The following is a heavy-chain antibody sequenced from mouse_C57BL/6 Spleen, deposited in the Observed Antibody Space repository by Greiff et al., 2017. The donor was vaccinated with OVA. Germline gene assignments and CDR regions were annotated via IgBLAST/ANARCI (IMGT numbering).Heavy chain of an antibody. J-gene: IGHJ4*01. CDR2: IYPGDGDT. CDR1: GYAFSSSW. Sequence: QVQLKESGPELVKPGASVKISCKASGYAFSSSWMNWVKQRPGKGLEWIGRIYPGDGDTNYNGKFKGKATLTADKSSSTAYMQLSSLTSEDSAVYFCARRRSWTTVVAKGYAMDYWGQGTSVTVSS. V-gene: IGHV1-82*01. D-gene: IGHD1-1*01. CDR3: ARRRSWTTVVAKGYAMDY.